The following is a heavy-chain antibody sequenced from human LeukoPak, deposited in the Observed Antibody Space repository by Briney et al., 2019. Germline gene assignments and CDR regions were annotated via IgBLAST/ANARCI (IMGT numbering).Heavy chain of an antibody. D-gene: IGHD3-10*01. CDR1: GGSISSGSYY. CDR3: ARAQGRGTMAYFDY. V-gene: IGHV4-61*02. Sequence: SQTLSLTCTVSGGSISSGSYYWNWIRQPAGKGLEWIGRIYISGSTDYNPSLESRVTISVDTSKNQFSLKLSSVTAADTAVYYCARAQGRGTMAYFDYWGQGTLVTVSS. CDR2: IYISGST. J-gene: IGHJ4*02.